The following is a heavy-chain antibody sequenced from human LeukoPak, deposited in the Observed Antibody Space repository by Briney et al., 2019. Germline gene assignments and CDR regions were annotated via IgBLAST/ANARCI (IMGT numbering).Heavy chain of an antibody. CDR1: GYTFTSYY. V-gene: IGHV1-46*03. CDR2: INPSGGST. J-gene: IGHJ5*02. CDR3: ARDLEYYDFWSGAPSTPFDP. Sequence: GASVKVSCKASGYTFTSYYMHWVRQAPGQGLEWMGIINPSGGSTSYAQKFQGRVTMTRDTSTSTVYIELSSLRSEDTAVYYCARDLEYYDFWSGAPSTPFDPWGQGTLVTVSS. D-gene: IGHD3-3*01.